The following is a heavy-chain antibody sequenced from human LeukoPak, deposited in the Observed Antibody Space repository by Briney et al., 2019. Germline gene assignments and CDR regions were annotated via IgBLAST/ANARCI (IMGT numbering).Heavy chain of an antibody. J-gene: IGHJ4*02. V-gene: IGHV3-53*01. Sequence: QSGGSLRLSCAASGFTLSSYTMNWVRQAPGKGLEWVSFIYSGGNTHYSDSVKGRFTLSRDNSKNTLYLQMNSLRAEDTAIYYCARRAGEYSHPYDYWGQGTLVTVSS. CDR1: GFTLSSYT. D-gene: IGHD2-15*01. CDR3: ARRAGEYSHPYDY. CDR2: IYSGGNT.